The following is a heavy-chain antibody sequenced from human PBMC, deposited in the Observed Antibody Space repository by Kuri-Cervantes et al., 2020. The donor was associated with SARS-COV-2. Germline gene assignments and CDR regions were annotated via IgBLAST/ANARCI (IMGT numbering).Heavy chain of an antibody. CDR2: IYYSGST. CDR1: GGSISSSGYY. D-gene: IGHD3-22*01. J-gene: IGHJ3*02. CDR3: ARSRAMIVAQADAFDI. V-gene: IGHV4-39*01. Sequence: GSLRLSCTVSGGSISSSGYYWGWIRQPPGKGLEWIGSIYYSGSTYYNPSLKSRVTISVDTSKNQFSLKLSSVTAADTAVYYCARSRAMIVAQADAFDIWGQGTMVTVSS.